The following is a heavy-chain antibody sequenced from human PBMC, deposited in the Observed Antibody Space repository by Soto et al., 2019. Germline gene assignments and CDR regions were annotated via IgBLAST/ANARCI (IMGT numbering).Heavy chain of an antibody. CDR2: IKGDGSEK. D-gene: IGHD3-10*01. CDR1: RFTFGSYW. J-gene: IGHJ4*02. V-gene: IGHV3-7*01. Sequence: EVLLVESGGGLVQPGGSLTLSCAASRFTFGSYWMNWVRQAPGKGLEWVANIKGDGSEKYYLDSVEGRFTISRDNTKNSLDLQMNSLRVEDTAVYYCAAGFPPDFWGQGTLVTVSS. CDR3: AAGFPPDF.